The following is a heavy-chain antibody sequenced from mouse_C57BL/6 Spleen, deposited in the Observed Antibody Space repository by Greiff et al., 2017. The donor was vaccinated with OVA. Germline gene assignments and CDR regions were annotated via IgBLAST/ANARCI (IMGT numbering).Heavy chain of an antibody. CDR2: IHPSDSDT. D-gene: IGHD2-4*01. CDR3: AIEVYYDYDPRFAY. CDR1: GYTFTSYW. Sequence: VQLQQPGAELVKPGASVKVSCKASGYTFTSYWMHWVKQRPGQGLEWIGRIHPSDSDTNYNQKFKGKATLTVDKSSSTAYMQLSSLTSEDSAVYYCAIEVYYDYDPRFAYWGQGTLVTVSA. V-gene: IGHV1-74*01. J-gene: IGHJ3*01.